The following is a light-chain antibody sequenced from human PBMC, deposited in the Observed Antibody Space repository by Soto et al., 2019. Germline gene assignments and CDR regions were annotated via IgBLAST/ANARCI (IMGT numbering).Light chain of an antibody. Sequence: PASISCRSSQSLLHSNGYNYLDWYLQKPGQSPQLLIYLGSNRASGVPDRFSGSGSGTDFTLKISRVEAEDVGVYYCMQALQTPPWTFGQGTKVDIK. J-gene: IGKJ1*01. CDR3: MQALQTPPWT. CDR2: LGS. V-gene: IGKV2-28*01. CDR1: QSLLHSNGYNY.